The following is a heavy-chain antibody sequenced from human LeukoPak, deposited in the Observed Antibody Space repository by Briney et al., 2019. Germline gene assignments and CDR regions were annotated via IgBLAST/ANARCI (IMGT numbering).Heavy chain of an antibody. D-gene: IGHD3-9*01. Sequence: PGGSLRLSCAASGFTISNYAMSWVRQAPGKGLEWVSAVSGRDDSTYYADSVKGRFTISRDTSKNTLYLQMNSLRAEDTAVYYCAKWGDYDILTGYYDSDYWGQGTLVTVSS. CDR3: AKWGDYDILTGYYDSDY. CDR2: VSGRDDST. CDR1: GFTISNYA. J-gene: IGHJ4*02. V-gene: IGHV3-23*01.